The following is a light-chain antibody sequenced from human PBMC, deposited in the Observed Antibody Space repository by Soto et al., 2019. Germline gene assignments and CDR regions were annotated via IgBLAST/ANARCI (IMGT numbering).Light chain of an antibody. V-gene: IGKV1-5*03. J-gene: IGKJ4*01. CDR2: DAS. Sequence: DIQVTQSPSTLSASVGDRVTITCRTSQSIGSSLAWYQQRPGKAPKFLIYDASRLESWVSSRFSGSGSGTEFTLTISSLQPDDFVTYYCQQYNYNSRSFGGGTKVEIK. CDR1: QSIGSS. CDR3: QQYNYNSRS.